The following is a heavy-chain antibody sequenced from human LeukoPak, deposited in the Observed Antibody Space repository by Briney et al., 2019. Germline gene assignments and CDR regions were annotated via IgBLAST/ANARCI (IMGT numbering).Heavy chain of an antibody. J-gene: IGHJ4*02. CDR2: INAGNGKT. D-gene: IGHD4-17*01. CDR1: GYIFTDYA. Sequence: GASVKVSCKASGYIFTDYAIQWVRQAPGQGLEWMGWINAGNGKTKYSQKFQGRVTITRYTSASTAYMELSGLRSDDTAVYYCARARWTSTVTTYYLDFWGQGTLVTVSS. V-gene: IGHV1-3*01. CDR3: ARARWTSTVTTYYLDF.